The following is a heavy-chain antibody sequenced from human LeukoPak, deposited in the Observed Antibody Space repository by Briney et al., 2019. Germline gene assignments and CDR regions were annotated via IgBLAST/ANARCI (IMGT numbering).Heavy chain of an antibody. V-gene: IGHV4-38-2*02. J-gene: IGHJ6*03. D-gene: IGHD2-15*01. CDR2: IYHSGST. CDR1: GYSISSGYY. CDR3: ARFPPGYCSGGSCWGAFYYYYYYMDV. Sequence: SETLSLTCTVSGYSISSGYYWGWIRQPPGKGLEWIGSIYHSGSTYYNPSLKSRVTISVDTSKNQFSLKLSSVTAADTAVYYCARFPPGYCSGGSCWGAFYYYYYYMDVWGKGTTVTISS.